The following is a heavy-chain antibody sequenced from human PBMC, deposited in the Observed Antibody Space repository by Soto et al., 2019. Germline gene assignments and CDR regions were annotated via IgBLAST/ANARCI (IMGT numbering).Heavy chain of an antibody. J-gene: IGHJ5*02. CDR2: IIPMSGRP. CDR3: TRRGRESANWFDP. CDR1: GGSFNSFS. V-gene: IGHV1-69*06. Sequence: QVQLVQSGAEVKTPGSSVKVSCKASGGSFNSFSIDWVRQAPGQGLEWVGGIIPMSGRPNYAQRFQGRVTFSADKSTNAVYMEVNRLTYEDTAVYYCTRRGRESANWFDPWGQGTLVTVSS.